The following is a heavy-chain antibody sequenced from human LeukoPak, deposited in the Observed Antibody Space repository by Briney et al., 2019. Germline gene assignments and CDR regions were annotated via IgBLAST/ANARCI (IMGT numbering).Heavy chain of an antibody. CDR2: IYYSGST. Sequence: PSETLSLTCTVSGGSISSYYWSWIRQPPGKGLEWIGYIYYSGSTNYNPSLKSRVTISVDTSKNQFSLKLSSVTAADTAVYYCARGVSYLITLGGKDVFDIWGKGKMVTFS. CDR1: GGSISSYY. J-gene: IGHJ3*02. V-gene: IGHV4-59*08. CDR3: ARGVSYLITLGGKDVFDI. D-gene: IGHD3-16*01.